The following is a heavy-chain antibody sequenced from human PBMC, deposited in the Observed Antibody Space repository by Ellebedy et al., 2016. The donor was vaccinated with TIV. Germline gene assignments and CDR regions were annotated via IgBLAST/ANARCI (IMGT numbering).Heavy chain of an antibody. CDR3: ASMVRGVAKADY. CDR1: GGSISSYY. J-gene: IGHJ4*02. D-gene: IGHD3-10*01. V-gene: IGHV4-59*08. CDR2: IYYSGST. Sequence: SETLSLXXTVSGGSISSYYWSWIRQPPGKGLEWIGYIYYSGSTNYNPSLKSRVTISVDTSKNQFSLKLSSVTAADTAVYYCASMVRGVAKADYWGQGTLVTVSS.